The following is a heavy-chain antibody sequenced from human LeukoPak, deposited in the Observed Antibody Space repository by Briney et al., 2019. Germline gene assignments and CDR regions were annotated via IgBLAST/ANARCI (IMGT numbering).Heavy chain of an antibody. V-gene: IGHV3-21*01. CDR2: ISSNSSYI. CDR1: GFTFSSYT. J-gene: IGHJ6*02. Sequence: GGSLRLSCAASGFTFSSYTMKWVRQAPGKGLEWVSSISSNSSYIYYADSVKGRFTISRDNAKNSLYLQMNSLRAEDTAVYYCARKGKEGGGMDVWGQGTTVTVSS. D-gene: IGHD1-26*01. CDR3: ARKGKEGGGMDV.